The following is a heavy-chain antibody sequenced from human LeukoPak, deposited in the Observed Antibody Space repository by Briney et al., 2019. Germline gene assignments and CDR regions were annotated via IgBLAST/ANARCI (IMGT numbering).Heavy chain of an antibody. V-gene: IGHV3-33*01. D-gene: IGHD4-17*01. CDR1: GFTFSSYG. J-gene: IGHJ4*02. CDR3: ARGHYGDYLFDS. CDR2: IWYDGSNK. Sequence: PGGSLRLSCAASGFTFSSYGMHWVRQAPGKGLEWVAVIWYDGSNKYYADSVKGRFTISRDNSKNTLYLQMNSLRAEDTAVYYCARGHYGDYLFDSWGQGTLVTASS.